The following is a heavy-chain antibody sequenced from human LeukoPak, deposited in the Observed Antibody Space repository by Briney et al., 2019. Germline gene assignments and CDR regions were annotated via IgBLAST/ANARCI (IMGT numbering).Heavy chain of an antibody. D-gene: IGHD3-16*02. CDR1: GFTFCNAW. Sequence: GGSLRLSCAASGFTFCNAWMSWVRQAPGKGLEWVGRIKSKTDGGTTDYAAPVKGRFTISRDDSKNTLYLQMNSLKTEDTAVYYCTTYYDYVWGSYPLWSGDNNWFDPWGQGTLVTVSS. CDR3: TTYYDYVWGSYPLWSGDNNWFDP. V-gene: IGHV3-15*01. J-gene: IGHJ5*02. CDR2: IKSKTDGGTT.